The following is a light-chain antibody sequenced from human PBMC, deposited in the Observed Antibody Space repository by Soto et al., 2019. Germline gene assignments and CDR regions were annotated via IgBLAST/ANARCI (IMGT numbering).Light chain of an antibody. J-gene: IGLJ2*01. V-gene: IGLV2-8*01. Sequence: QSALTQPPSASGSPGRSVAISCSGTSSDVGGYNYVSWYQQQPGKAPKLLIYDVNKRPSGVPDRFSGSKSGNTASLTVSGLQAEDEADYYCISYAGSNRPAFGGGTKLTVL. CDR1: SSDVGGYNY. CDR3: ISYAGSNRPA. CDR2: DVN.